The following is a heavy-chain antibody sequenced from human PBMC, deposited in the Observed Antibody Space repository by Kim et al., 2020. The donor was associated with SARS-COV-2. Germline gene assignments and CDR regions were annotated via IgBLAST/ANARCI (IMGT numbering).Heavy chain of an antibody. V-gene: IGHV1-3*01. CDR3: ARDLFKGSSWTQPTFDY. CDR1: GYTFTSYA. J-gene: IGHJ4*02. Sequence: ASVKVSCKASGYTFTSYAMHWVRQAPGQRLEWMGWINAGKGNTKYSQKFQGRVTITRDTSASTAYMELSSMSSEDTAVFYCARDLFKGSSWTQPTFDYWGQGTLVTVSS. CDR2: INAGKGNT. D-gene: IGHD6-13*01.